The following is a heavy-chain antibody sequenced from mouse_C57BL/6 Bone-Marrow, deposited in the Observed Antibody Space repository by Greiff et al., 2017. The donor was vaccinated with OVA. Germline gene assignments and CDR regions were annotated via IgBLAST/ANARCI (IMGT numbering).Heavy chain of an antibody. CDR1: GFTFSDFY. Sequence: EVQRVESGGGLVQSGRSLRLSCATSGFTFSDFYMEWVRQAPGKGLEWIAASRNKANDYTTEYSASVKGRFIVSRDTSQSILYLQMNALRAEDTAIYYCARDARVGWYFDVLGTGTTVTVSS. V-gene: IGHV7-1*01. CDR2: SRNKANDYTT. J-gene: IGHJ1*03. CDR3: ARDARVGWYFDV. D-gene: IGHD1-1*02.